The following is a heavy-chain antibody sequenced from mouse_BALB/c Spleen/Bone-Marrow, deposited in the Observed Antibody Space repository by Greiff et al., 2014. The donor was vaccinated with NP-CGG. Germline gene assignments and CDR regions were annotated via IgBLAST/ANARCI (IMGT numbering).Heavy chain of an antibody. CDR3: ARGRTAY. Sequence: VQLQQPGPEPLKPGASVKISCKTSGYTFTDYTLHWVKQSHGKSLEWIGGVNPNIGGTNYNQKFKGKATLTLDKSSSTAYMELRSLTSEDSAVYYCARGRTAYWGQGTLVTVSA. CDR2: VNPNIGGT. V-gene: IGHV1-18*01. CDR1: GYTFTDYT. J-gene: IGHJ3*01.